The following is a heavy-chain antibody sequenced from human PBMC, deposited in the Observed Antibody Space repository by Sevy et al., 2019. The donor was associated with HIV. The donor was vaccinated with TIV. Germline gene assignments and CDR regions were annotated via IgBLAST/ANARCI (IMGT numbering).Heavy chain of an antibody. V-gene: IGHV3-15*01. J-gene: IGHJ4*02. Sequence: GGSLRLSCAASGFTFSNAWMSWVRQAPGKGLEWVGRIKSKTDGGTTDYAAPVKDRFTISRDDLKNTLYLKMNSLKAEATALYYCTTAPGRYCSGGSCYYLDYWGQGTLVTVSS. D-gene: IGHD2-15*01. CDR3: TTAPGRYCSGGSCYYLDY. CDR2: IKSKTDGGTT. CDR1: GFTFSNAW.